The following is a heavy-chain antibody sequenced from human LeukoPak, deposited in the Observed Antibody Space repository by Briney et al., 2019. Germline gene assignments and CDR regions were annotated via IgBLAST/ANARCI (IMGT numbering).Heavy chain of an antibody. J-gene: IGHJ6*03. V-gene: IGHV4-38-2*02. Sequence: PSETLSLTCTVSGYSISSGYYWGWIRQPPGKGLEWIGRIYTSGSTNYNPSLKSRVTMSVDTSKNQFSLKLSSVTAADTAVYYCARGGSGYFLDYYYYMDVWGKGTTVTISS. D-gene: IGHD3-22*01. CDR2: IYTSGST. CDR3: ARGGSGYFLDYYYYMDV. CDR1: GYSISSGYY.